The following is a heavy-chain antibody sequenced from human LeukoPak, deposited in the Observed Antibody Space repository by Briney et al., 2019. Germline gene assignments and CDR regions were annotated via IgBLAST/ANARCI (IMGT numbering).Heavy chain of an antibody. CDR2: IYYSGST. Sequence: SETLSLTCTVSGGSISSYYWSWIREPPGKGLEWMGYIYYSGSTNYNPSLKSRVTISVDTSKNQFSLKLSSVTAADTAVYYCASDPTVTTSAEYFQHWGQGTLVTVSS. J-gene: IGHJ1*01. V-gene: IGHV4-59*01. D-gene: IGHD4-11*01. CDR1: GGSISSYY. CDR3: ASDPTVTTSAEYFQH.